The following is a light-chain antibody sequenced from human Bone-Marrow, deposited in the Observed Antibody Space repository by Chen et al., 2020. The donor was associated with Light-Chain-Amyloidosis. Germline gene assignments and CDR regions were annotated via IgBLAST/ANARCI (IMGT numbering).Light chain of an antibody. J-gene: IGLJ3*02. Sequence: NFMLSQTHSVSESPGKTVIISCTRSSGSIATNYVQWYQQRPGMSPTTVIYEDDQRPAGVPDRFSGSIYRSSNSASLTISGLKTEDEADYYCQSYQGSSQGVFGGGTKLTVL. CDR1: SGSIATNY. CDR3: QSYQGSSQGV. V-gene: IGLV6-57*01. CDR2: EDD.